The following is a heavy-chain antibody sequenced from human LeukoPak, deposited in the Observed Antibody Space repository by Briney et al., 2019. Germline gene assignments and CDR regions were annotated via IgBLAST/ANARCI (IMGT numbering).Heavy chain of an antibody. D-gene: IGHD1-26*01. CDR2: INPSGSST. CDR1: GYTFTGYY. CDR3: ARDNSVGDYAWWFDP. J-gene: IGHJ5*02. Sequence: ASVRVSCKASGYTFTGYYMHWVRQAPGQGLEWMGLINPSGSSTIYAQKFQGRVTMTRDMSTSTDYMELSSLRSEDTAVYYCARDNSVGDYAWWFDPWGQGTLVTVSS. V-gene: IGHV1-46*01.